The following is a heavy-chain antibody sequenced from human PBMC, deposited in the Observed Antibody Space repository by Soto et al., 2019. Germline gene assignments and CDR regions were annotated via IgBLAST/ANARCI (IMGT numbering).Heavy chain of an antibody. J-gene: IGHJ4*02. D-gene: IGHD5-18*01. CDR3: ARVNPGYSYVNY. CDR2: INSDGSTT. V-gene: IGHV3-74*01. Sequence: EVQLVESGGGLVQPGGSLRLSCAASGFTFSSYWMLWVRQAPGKVLVWVSRINSDGSTTSYADYVTGRFTSSRDNAKNTLYLQMNSLRDEDTAVYYCARVNPGYSYVNYWGQGTLVTVSS. CDR1: GFTFSSYW.